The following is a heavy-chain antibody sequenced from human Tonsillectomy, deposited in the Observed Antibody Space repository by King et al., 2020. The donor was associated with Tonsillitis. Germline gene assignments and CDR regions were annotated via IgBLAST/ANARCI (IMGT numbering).Heavy chain of an antibody. CDR3: ARGLGSSSSLVVNR. J-gene: IGHJ4*02. CDR2: MIPNSGNT. D-gene: IGHD6-6*01. CDR1: GYTFTSYD. V-gene: IGHV1-8*01. Sequence: VQSGAEVKKPGASVKVSCKASGYTFTSYDINWVRQATGQGLEWMGWMIPNSGNTGYAQKFQGRVTMTRNTSISKAYMGLRSLRSEDTAVYYCARGLGSSSSLVVNRWGQGNLVTVSS.